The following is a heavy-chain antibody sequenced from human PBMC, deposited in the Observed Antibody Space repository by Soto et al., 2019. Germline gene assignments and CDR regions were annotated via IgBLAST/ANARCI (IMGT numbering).Heavy chain of an antibody. CDR1: GASISGYY. Sequence: SGTLSLTCTVSGASISGYYWTWIRQSAGGGLEWIGRIYSSGSTNYNPSLKSRVTISLDTSMNHFSLRLSSVTAADTAVYYCARGQRFSDWFDPWGQGTLVTVSS. CDR2: IYSSGST. V-gene: IGHV4-4*07. J-gene: IGHJ5*02. CDR3: ARGQRFSDWFDP. D-gene: IGHD3-3*01.